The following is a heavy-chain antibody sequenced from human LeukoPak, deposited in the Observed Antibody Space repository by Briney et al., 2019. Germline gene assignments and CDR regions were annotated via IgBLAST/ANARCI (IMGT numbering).Heavy chain of an antibody. CDR1: GFTFDTHA. CDR2: ISGSGDIT. Sequence: GGSLRLSCAASGFTFDTHAMTWVRQAPGRGLEYVSLISGSGDITYYAHSLKDRFTISRDNSKTTLYLQMHSLRAEDTAMYYCAARPGDLAVPFDYWGQGTLVIVSS. D-gene: IGHD3-10*01. V-gene: IGHV3-23*01. CDR3: AARPGDLAVPFDY. J-gene: IGHJ4*02.